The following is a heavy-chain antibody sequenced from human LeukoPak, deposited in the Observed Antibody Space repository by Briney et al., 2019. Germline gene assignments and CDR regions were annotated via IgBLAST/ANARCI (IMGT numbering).Heavy chain of an antibody. CDR1: GFTLTTYW. Sequence: GRSLRLSCAVSGFTLTTYWINWVRQPPGKGLEWVAVINKDGSEKYYVDSVTGRFTNSRDNAKNSLYLQMNSLRAEDTAVYCCVRDFRSAGDYWGQGTLVTVSS. CDR3: VRDFRSAGDY. V-gene: IGHV3-7*01. J-gene: IGHJ4*02. D-gene: IGHD1-14*01. CDR2: INKDGSEK.